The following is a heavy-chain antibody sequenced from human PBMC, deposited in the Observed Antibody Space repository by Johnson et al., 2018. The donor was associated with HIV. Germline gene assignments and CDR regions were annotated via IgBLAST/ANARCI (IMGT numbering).Heavy chain of an antibody. CDR3: ARAGEQWLAPLDAFDI. CDR2: IKQDGSEK. D-gene: IGHD6-19*01. Sequence: VQLVESGGAVVQPVGSLRLSCAASGFTFSSYWMSWVRQAPGKGLEWVANIKQDGSEKYYVDSVKGRFTISRDNAKNSLYLQMNSLRAEDTAVYYCARAGEQWLAPLDAFDIWGQGTMVTVSS. J-gene: IGHJ3*02. V-gene: IGHV3-7*01. CDR1: GFTFSSYW.